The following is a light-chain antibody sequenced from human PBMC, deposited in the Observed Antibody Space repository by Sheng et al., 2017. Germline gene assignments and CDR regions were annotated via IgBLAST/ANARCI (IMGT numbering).Light chain of an antibody. CDR1: QSVSNY. J-gene: IGKJ2*01. Sequence: EIVLTQSPATLSLSPGEGATLSCRASQSVSNYLAWYQQKPGQAPRLLIYDASNRATGVPARFSGSGSGTDFTLTISSLEPEDFAVYYCQQRSSWPPYTFGQGTKLEIK. V-gene: IGKV3-11*01. CDR2: DAS. CDR3: QQRSSWPPYT.